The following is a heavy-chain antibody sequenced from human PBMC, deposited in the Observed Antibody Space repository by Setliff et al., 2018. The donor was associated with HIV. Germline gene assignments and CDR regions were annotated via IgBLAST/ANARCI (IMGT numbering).Heavy chain of an antibody. D-gene: IGHD3-10*01. CDR3: ARAFRYSGSVNYYRPLDY. J-gene: IGHJ4*02. CDR1: GVSSSSHY. V-gene: IGHV4-34*01. CDR2: INHGGGT. Sequence: SETLSLTCTVSGVSSSSHYWSWIRQPPGKGLEWIGEINHGGGTNYNASLKSRVTISVDTSKNQFSLKLSSVTAADTAVYYCARAFRYSGSVNYYRPLDYWGQGTLVT.